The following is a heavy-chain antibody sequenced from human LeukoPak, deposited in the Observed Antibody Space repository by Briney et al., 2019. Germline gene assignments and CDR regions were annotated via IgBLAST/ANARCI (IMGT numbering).Heavy chain of an antibody. Sequence: GASVKVSCKASGYILSSYNMNWVRQAPGQGLEWLGIINPSGGDTKYAQKFQGRVTLTRDKSTSTVYMELSSLTSDDTAVYYCARTYCAEDCSIRYFDYWGQGTLVTVSS. CDR2: INPSGGDT. V-gene: IGHV1-46*01. CDR1: GYILSSYN. J-gene: IGHJ4*02. CDR3: ARTYCAEDCSIRYFDY. D-gene: IGHD2-21*02.